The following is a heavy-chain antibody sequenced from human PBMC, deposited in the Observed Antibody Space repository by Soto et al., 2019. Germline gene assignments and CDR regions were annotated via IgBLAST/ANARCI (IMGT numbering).Heavy chain of an antibody. Sequence: ASVKVSCKVSGYTPTELSMHWVRQAPGKGLEWMGGFDPEDGETIYAQKFQGRVTMTEDTSTDTAYMELSSLRSEDTAVYYCATDQAVAGTFDYWGQGTLVTVSS. V-gene: IGHV1-24*01. CDR2: FDPEDGET. D-gene: IGHD6-19*01. CDR1: GYTPTELS. CDR3: ATDQAVAGTFDY. J-gene: IGHJ4*02.